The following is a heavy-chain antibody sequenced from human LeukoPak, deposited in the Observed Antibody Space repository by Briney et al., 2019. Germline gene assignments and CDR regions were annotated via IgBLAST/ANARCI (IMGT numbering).Heavy chain of an antibody. V-gene: IGHV3-21*01. CDR1: GFTFSSYS. D-gene: IGHD2-2*01. Sequence: GGSLRRSCAASGFTFSSYSMNWVRQAPGKGLEWVSSISSSSNYIYYADSVKGRFTISRDNAKNSLYLQMNSLRAEDTTMYYCATGDRYCSSTSCPLDYWGQGTLVTVSS. CDR2: ISSSSNYI. J-gene: IGHJ4*02. CDR3: ATGDRYCSSTSCPLDY.